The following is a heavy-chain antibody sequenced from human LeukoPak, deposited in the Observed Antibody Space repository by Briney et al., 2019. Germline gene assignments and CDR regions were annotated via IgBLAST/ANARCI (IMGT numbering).Heavy chain of an antibody. V-gene: IGHV3-30*02. J-gene: IGHJ6*03. Sequence: GGSLRLSCAASGFTFSTYDMHWVRQAPGKGLEWVAFIRYDGSNKYYADSVKGRFTISRDNSKNTLYLQMNSLRAEDTAVYYCAKDRGVATIGGYYMDVWGKGTTVTVSS. CDR1: GFTFSTYD. CDR3: AKDRGVATIGGYYMDV. CDR2: IRYDGSNK. D-gene: IGHD5-12*01.